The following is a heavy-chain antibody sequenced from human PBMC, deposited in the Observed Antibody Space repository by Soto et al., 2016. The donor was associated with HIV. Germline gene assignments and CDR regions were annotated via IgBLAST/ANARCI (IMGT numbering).Heavy chain of an antibody. CDR3: AKDGLAYCGGDCYPDAFDI. CDR1: GFTFDDYA. D-gene: IGHD2-21*02. CDR2: ISGDGGST. J-gene: IGHJ3*02. Sequence: EVQLVESGGGVVQPGGSLRLSCAASGFTFDDYAMHWVRQAPGKGLEWVSLISGDGGSTYYADSVKGRFTISRDNSKNSLYLQMNSLRTEDTALYYCAKDGLAYCGGDCYPDAFDIWGQGTMVTVSS. V-gene: IGHV3-43*02.